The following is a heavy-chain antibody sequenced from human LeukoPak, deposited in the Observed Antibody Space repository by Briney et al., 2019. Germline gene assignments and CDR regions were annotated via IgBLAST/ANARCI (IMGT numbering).Heavy chain of an antibody. CDR3: ARSGEASGWTVGWFDP. V-gene: IGHV5-51*01. D-gene: IGHD6-19*01. Sequence: GASLQISCKGSGCIFSSYWIGWVRQLPGKGLEGRGIVYPGDSDTRYSPSFQGQVTISADKSISTAYLQWSRLQASDTAIYYCARSGEASGWTVGWFDPWGQGTLVTVSS. CDR2: VYPGDSDT. J-gene: IGHJ5*02. CDR1: GCIFSSYW.